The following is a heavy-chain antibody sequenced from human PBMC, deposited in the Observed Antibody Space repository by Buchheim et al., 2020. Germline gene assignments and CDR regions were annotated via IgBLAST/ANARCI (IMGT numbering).Heavy chain of an antibody. Sequence: QVQLVESGGGVVQPGRSLRLSCAASGFTFSSYAMHWVRQAPGKGLEWVAVISYDGSNKYYADSVKGRFTISRDNSKNTLYLQMNSLRAEGTAVYYCARGDCSSTSCSYYYYGMDVWGQGTT. CDR2: ISYDGSNK. CDR1: GFTFSSYA. D-gene: IGHD2-2*01. V-gene: IGHV3-30*04. CDR3: ARGDCSSTSCSYYYYGMDV. J-gene: IGHJ6*02.